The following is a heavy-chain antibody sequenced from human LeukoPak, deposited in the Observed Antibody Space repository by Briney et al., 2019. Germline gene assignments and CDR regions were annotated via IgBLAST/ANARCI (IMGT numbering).Heavy chain of an antibody. Sequence: SETLSFTCTVSGYSISSSYYWGWIRQPPGKGLEWIGSIYYSGSTYYNPSLKSRVTISVDTSKNQFSLKLSSVTAADTAVYYCARTARGGAVTGAFDIWGQGTMVTVSS. V-gene: IGHV4-38-2*02. D-gene: IGHD1-26*01. J-gene: IGHJ3*02. CDR2: IYYSGST. CDR3: ARTARGGAVTGAFDI. CDR1: GYSISSSYY.